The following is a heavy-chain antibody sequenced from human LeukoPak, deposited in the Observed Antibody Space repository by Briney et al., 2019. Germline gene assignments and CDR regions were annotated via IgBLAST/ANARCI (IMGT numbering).Heavy chain of an antibody. Sequence: GGSLRLSCAASGITFSNAWMSWVRQAPGKGLEWVGRIKSKSGGGTADYAAPVKGKFTISRDDSKNTVYLQMNSLKTEDTAMYYCTTDDGDYGGGFDYWGQGTLVTVSS. CDR2: IKSKSGGGTA. CDR1: GITFSNAW. D-gene: IGHD4-17*01. J-gene: IGHJ4*02. V-gene: IGHV3-15*01. CDR3: TTDDGDYGGGFDY.